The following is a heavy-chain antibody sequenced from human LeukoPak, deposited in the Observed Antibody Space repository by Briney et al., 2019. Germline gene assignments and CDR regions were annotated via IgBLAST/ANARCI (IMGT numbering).Heavy chain of an antibody. Sequence: PSETLSLTCTVSGGSISSDDYYWSWIRQPPGKGLEWIGYIYYSGSTYYNPSLQSRVTVSVDTSKNQFSLKLSSVTAADTAVYYCARDRVVVGEYYMDVWGKGTTVTVS. D-gene: IGHD2-2*01. CDR3: ARDRVVVGEYYMDV. CDR1: GGSISSDDYY. CDR2: IYYSGST. J-gene: IGHJ6*03. V-gene: IGHV4-30-4*01.